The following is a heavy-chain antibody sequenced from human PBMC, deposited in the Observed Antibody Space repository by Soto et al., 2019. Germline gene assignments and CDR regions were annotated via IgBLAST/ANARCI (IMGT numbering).Heavy chain of an antibody. Sequence: PGGSLRLSCAASGFTFSSYSMSWVRQAPGKGLEWVSGFRTSGDGGTTYYADSVKGRFTISRDNSKNMLFLQMKRLRAEDTAIYYCAKKVNSGPGSQYFDYWGQGTLVNVSS. CDR2: FRTSGDGGTT. V-gene: IGHV3-23*01. CDR1: GFTFSSYS. J-gene: IGHJ4*02. CDR3: AKKVNSGPGSQYFDY. D-gene: IGHD3-10*01.